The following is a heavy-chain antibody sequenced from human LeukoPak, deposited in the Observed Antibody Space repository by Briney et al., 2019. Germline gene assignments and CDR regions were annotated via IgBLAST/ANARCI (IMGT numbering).Heavy chain of an antibody. CDR2: ISGSGGST. D-gene: IGHD7-27*01. J-gene: IGHJ6*02. Sequence: PGGSLRLSCAASGFTFSSYAMSWVRQAPGKGLEWVSAISGSGGSTYYADSVKGRFTISRDNSKNTLYLQMNSLRAEDTAVYYCATNTPGDYYYYGMDVWGQGTTVTVSS. CDR3: ATNTPGDYYYYGMDV. V-gene: IGHV3-23*01. CDR1: GFTFSSYA.